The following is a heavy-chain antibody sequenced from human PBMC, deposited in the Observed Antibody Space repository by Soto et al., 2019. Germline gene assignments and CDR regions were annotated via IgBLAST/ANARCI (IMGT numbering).Heavy chain of an antibody. V-gene: IGHV1-2*02. J-gene: IGHJ4*02. CDR2: INPNSGGT. CDR3: ARDEVPYYYDSSGYFDY. CDR1: GYTFTGYY. Sequence: GASVKVSCKASGYTFTGYYMHWVRQAPGQGLEWMGWINPNSGGTNYAQKFQGRVTMTRDTSISTAYMELSRLRSDGTAVYYCARDEVPYYYDSSGYFDYWGQGTLVTVSS. D-gene: IGHD3-22*01.